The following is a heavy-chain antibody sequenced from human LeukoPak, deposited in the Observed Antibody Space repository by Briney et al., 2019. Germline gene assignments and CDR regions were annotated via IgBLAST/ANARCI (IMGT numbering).Heavy chain of an antibody. CDR1: GGSISSYY. CDR2: IYTSGST. J-gene: IGHJ5*02. D-gene: IGHD6-13*01. CDR3: AREGGQQLVNWFDP. Sequence: PSETLSLTCTVSGGSISSYYWSWIRQPAGKGLEWIGRIYTSGSTNYNPSLKSRVTMSVDTSKNQSSLKLSSVTAADTAVYYCAREGGQQLVNWFDPWGQGTLVTVSS. V-gene: IGHV4-4*07.